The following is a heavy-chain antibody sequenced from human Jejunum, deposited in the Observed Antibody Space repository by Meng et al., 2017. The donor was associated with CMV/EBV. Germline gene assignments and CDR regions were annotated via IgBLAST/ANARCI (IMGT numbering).Heavy chain of an antibody. CDR3: ARDAVPAAPNWFDL. J-gene: IGHJ5*02. Sequence: GFTFRSSQVNWVRQAPGKGLEWVSYISSSGTTIYYADSVKGRFTISRDNAENSLYLQMNSLRAEDTAVYFCARDAVPAAPNWFDLWGQGTLVTVSS. CDR2: ISSSGTTI. D-gene: IGHD2-2*01. V-gene: IGHV3-48*03. CDR1: GFTFRSSQ.